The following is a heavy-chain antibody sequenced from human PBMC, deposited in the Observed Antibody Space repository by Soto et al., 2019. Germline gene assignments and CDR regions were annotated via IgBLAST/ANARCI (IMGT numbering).Heavy chain of an antibody. Sequence: QLQLQESGPGLVKPSETLSLTCTVSGGSISSSSYYWGWIRQPPGKGLEWIGSIYYIGSTYYNPSLNIRVTISVDTSKNQFSLKLSSVTAADTAVYYCARREGDIVVVPAASFDIWGQGTMVTVSS. CDR1: GGSISSSSYY. CDR3: ARREGDIVVVPAASFDI. V-gene: IGHV4-39*01. J-gene: IGHJ3*02. CDR2: IYYIGST. D-gene: IGHD2-2*01.